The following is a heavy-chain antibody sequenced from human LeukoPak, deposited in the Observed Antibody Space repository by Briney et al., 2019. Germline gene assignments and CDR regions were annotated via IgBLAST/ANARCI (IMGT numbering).Heavy chain of an antibody. D-gene: IGHD3-22*01. Sequence: SETLSLTCTVSGGSISSYYWSWIRQPPGKGLEWIGYIYYGGSTNYNPSLKSRVTISVDTSKNQFSLKLSSVTAADTAVYYCARVSEGLLHVWGQGTLVTVSS. CDR3: ARVSEGLLHV. J-gene: IGHJ4*02. V-gene: IGHV4-59*08. CDR2: IYYGGST. CDR1: GGSISSYY.